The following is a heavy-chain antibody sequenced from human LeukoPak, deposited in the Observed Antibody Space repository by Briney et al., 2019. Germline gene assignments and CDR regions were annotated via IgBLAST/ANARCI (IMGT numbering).Heavy chain of an antibody. CDR3: ARSSEGRYYYDSSGYSYYYYMDV. J-gene: IGHJ6*03. CDR2: IYHSGRT. Sequence: SETLSLTCTVSGDSMSSSHYCWGWIRQPPGKGLEWIGSIYHSGRTFYNPSLKSRVTISVDTSKNQFSLKLSSVTAADTAVYYCARSSEGRYYYDSSGYSYYYYMDVWGKGTTVTISS. V-gene: IGHV4-39*07. D-gene: IGHD3-22*01. CDR1: GDSMSSSHYC.